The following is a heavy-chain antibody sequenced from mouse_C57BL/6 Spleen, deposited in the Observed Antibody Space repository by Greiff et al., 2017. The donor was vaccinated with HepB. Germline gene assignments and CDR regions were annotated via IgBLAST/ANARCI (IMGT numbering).Heavy chain of an antibody. V-gene: IGHV1-4*01. Sequence: VKLMESGAELARPGASVKMSCKASGYTFTSYTMHWVKQRPGQGLEWIGYINPSSGYTKYNQKFKDKATLTADKSSSTAYMQLSSLTSEDSAVYYCAREGLGPFDYWGQGTTLTVSS. J-gene: IGHJ2*01. CDR3: AREGLGPFDY. D-gene: IGHD4-1*01. CDR2: INPSSGYT. CDR1: GYTFTSYT.